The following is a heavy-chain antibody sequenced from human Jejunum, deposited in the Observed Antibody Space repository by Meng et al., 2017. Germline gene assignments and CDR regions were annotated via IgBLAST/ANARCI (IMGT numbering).Heavy chain of an antibody. V-gene: IGHV3-74*01. D-gene: IGHD1-26*01. J-gene: IGHJ4*02. CDR3: ARAVSENYFRADY. CDR2: ISTDGSYA. CDR1: GFTFNTYW. Sequence: ERLVDFGGGLLQPGGSRSLSCTASGFTFNTYWMHWVRQAPGKGLVWVSRISTDGSYATYADSVKGRFTISRDNAKNTLYLQMNSLRAEDTAVYYCARAVSENYFRADYWGQGTLVTVSS.